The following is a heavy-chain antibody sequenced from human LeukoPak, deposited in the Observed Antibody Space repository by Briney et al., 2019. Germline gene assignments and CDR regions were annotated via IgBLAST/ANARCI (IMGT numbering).Heavy chain of an antibody. D-gene: IGHD6-19*01. V-gene: IGHV3-48*03. CDR3: AKDAAVAGRYFDY. J-gene: IGHJ4*02. CDR2: ISSSGSTI. CDR1: GFTFSSYE. Sequence: GGSLRLSCAASGFTFSSYEMNWVRQAPGKGLEWVSYISSSGSTIYYADSVKGRFTISRDNSKNTLYLQMNSLRAEDTAVYYCAKDAAVAGRYFDYWGQGTLVTVSS.